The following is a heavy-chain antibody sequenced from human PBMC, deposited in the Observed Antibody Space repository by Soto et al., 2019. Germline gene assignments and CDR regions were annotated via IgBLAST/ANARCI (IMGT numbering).Heavy chain of an antibody. CDR3: AKSHVGTMPPFDN. J-gene: IGHJ4*02. Sequence: PGGSLRLSCVSSVLTFSGHAMRCVRHSPGKGLEWVAGISEGGFATYYADSVKGRFTISRDNSENTLYLQMNGLRVEDTAIYYCAKSHVGTMPPFDNGGRGTEVPVS. D-gene: IGHD2-2*01. CDR2: ISEGGFAT. V-gene: IGHV3-23*01. CDR1: VLTFSGHA.